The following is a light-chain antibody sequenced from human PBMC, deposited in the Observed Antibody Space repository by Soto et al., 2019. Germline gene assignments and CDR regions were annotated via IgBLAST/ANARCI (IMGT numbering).Light chain of an antibody. V-gene: IGKV3-15*01. Sequence: EVVMTQSPATLSVFPGERVTLSCRASQSVSSSLAWYQQKPGQAPRLLIYSASTRANGIPARFSGSGSGTEFTLTISSLESEDFAVYYCQQYITGYTFGQGTKLQI. J-gene: IGKJ2*01. CDR2: SAS. CDR1: QSVSSS. CDR3: QQYITGYT.